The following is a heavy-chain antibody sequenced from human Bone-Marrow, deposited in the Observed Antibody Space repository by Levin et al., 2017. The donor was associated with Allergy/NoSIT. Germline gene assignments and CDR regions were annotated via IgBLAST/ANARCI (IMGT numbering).Heavy chain of an antibody. V-gene: IGHV1-69*02. CDR3: ARVSGYYTNFDY. J-gene: IGHJ4*02. Sequence: KISCKASGGTFSSYTISWVRQAPGQGLEWMGRIIPILGIANYAQKFQGRVTITADKSTSTAYMELSSLRSEDTAVYYCARVSGYYTNFDYWGQGTLVTVSS. CDR1: GGTFSSYT. D-gene: IGHD3-3*01. CDR2: IIPILGIA.